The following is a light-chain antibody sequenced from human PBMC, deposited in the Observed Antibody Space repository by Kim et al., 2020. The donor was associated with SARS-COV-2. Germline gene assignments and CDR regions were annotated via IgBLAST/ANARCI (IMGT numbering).Light chain of an antibody. CDR2: GKN. Sequence: VALGQKVRITCQGDSLRSYYATWYQQKPGQAPIVVIFGKNNRPPGIPDRFSGSSSGNTASLTITGTQASDEADIDCNSRDSNENVVFGGGTKLTVL. CDR1: SLRSYY. CDR3: NSRDSNENVV. V-gene: IGLV3-19*01. J-gene: IGLJ2*01.